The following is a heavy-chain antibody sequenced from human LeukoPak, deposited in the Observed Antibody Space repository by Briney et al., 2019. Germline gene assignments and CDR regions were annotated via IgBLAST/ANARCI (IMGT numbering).Heavy chain of an antibody. CDR3: ARERPSYYDILTGYYPRSLPYYFDY. D-gene: IGHD3-9*01. J-gene: IGHJ4*02. CDR1: GGSFSGYY. CDR2: INHSGST. V-gene: IGHV4-34*01. Sequence: SETLSLTCAVYGGSFSGYYWSGIRQPPGKGLEWIGEINHSGSTNYNPSLKSRVTISVDTSKNQFSLKLSSVTAADTAVYYCARERPSYYDILTGYYPRSLPYYFDYWGQGTLVTVSS.